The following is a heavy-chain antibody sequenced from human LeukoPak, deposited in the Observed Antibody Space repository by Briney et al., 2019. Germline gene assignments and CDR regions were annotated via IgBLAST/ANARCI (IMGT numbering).Heavy chain of an antibody. CDR3: AKNHCHGSGSYICYGMDV. V-gene: IGHV3-30*18. Sequence: PGRSLRLSCAASGFTFSSYGMHWVRQAPGKGLEWVAVISYDGSNKYYADSVKGRFTISRDNSKNTLYLQMNSLRAEDTAVYYCAKNHCHGSGSYICYGMDVWGQGTTVTVSS. CDR1: GFTFSSYG. D-gene: IGHD3-10*01. J-gene: IGHJ6*02. CDR2: ISYDGSNK.